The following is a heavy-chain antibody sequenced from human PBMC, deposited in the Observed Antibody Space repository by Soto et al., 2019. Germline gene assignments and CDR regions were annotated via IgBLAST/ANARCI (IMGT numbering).Heavy chain of an antibody. J-gene: IGHJ6*02. D-gene: IGHD2-21*01. CDR1: GGSMSSGDYS. CDR3: ARVLWSDYYYGMDV. Sequence: PSETLSLTCAVSGGSMSSGDYSWSWIRQPPGKGLEWVGFMYHSGSTYYNPTLKSRVTISVDRSKNQFSLKLSSVNAADTAVYFRARVLWSDYYYGMDVWGQGTTVTVSS. V-gene: IGHV4-30-2*01. CDR2: MYHSGST.